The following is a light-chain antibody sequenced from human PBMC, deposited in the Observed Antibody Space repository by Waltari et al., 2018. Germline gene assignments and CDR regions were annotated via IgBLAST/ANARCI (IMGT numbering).Light chain of an antibody. Sequence: AIRMTQSPSSLSASTGDRVTITCRASQSVSTYLAWYQQKPGKAPKHLIYAASTLQRGVPLRFSGSGSGTDFTLSISCLQSEDFATYYCQQYYDYQRSFGQGTKVEIK. CDR3: QQYYDYQRS. J-gene: IGKJ1*01. CDR1: QSVSTY. CDR2: AAS. V-gene: IGKV1-8*01.